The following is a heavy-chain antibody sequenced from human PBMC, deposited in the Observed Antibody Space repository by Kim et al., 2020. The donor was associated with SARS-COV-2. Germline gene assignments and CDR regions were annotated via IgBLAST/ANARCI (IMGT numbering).Heavy chain of an antibody. CDR2: ISFDGSNK. Sequence: GGSLRLSCAASGFTFSSYAMHWVRQAPGKGLELVALISFDGSNKYYADSVKGRFTISRDNSKNTLYLQMNSLRAEDTAVYYCARADGSRMDVWGQGTTVTVSS. J-gene: IGHJ6*02. CDR3: ARADGSRMDV. D-gene: IGHD3-10*01. V-gene: IGHV3-30*04. CDR1: GFTFSSYA.